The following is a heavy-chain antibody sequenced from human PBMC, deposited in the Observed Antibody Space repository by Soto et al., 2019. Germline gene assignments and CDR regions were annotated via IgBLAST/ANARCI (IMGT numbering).Heavy chain of an antibody. D-gene: IGHD2-2*01. CDR2: ISNSSSTI. V-gene: IGHV3-48*02. CDR1: GFTFSSYS. J-gene: IGHJ6*02. Sequence: EVQLVESGGGLVQPGGSLRLSCAAPGFTFSSYSMNWVRQAPGKGLEWVSYISNSSSTIYYADSVKGRFTISRDNAKNSLYLQMNSLRDEDTAVYYCARDSPGRYCSSTSSPRMDVWGQGTTVTVSS. CDR3: ARDSPGRYCSSTSSPRMDV.